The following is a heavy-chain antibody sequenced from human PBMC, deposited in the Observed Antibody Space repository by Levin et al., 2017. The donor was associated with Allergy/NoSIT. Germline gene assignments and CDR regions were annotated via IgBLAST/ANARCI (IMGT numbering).Heavy chain of an antibody. CDR2: IYYSGST. V-gene: IGHV4-30-4*01. Sequence: TLSLTCTVSGGSISSGDYYWSWIRQPPGKGLEWIGYIYYSGSTYYNPSLKSRVTISVDTSKNQFSLKLSSVTAADTAVYYCARAGVGLSDYYYGMDVWGQGTTVTVSS. D-gene: IGHD3-3*01. CDR3: ARAGVGLSDYYYGMDV. CDR1: GGSISSGDYY. J-gene: IGHJ6*02.